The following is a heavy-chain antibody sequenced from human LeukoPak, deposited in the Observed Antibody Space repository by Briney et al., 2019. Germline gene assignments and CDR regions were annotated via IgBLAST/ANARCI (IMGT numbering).Heavy chain of an antibody. V-gene: IGHV3-30-3*01. CDR3: ARDSYYYDSSGYGGFDY. CDR2: ISYDGSNK. J-gene: IGHJ4*02. Sequence: DPGGSLRLSCAASGFTFSSYAMHWVRQAPGKGLEWVAVISYDGSNKYCADSVKGRFTISRDNSKNTLYLQMNSLRAEDTAVYYCARDSYYYDSSGYGGFDYWGQGTLVTVSS. CDR1: GFTFSSYA. D-gene: IGHD3-22*01.